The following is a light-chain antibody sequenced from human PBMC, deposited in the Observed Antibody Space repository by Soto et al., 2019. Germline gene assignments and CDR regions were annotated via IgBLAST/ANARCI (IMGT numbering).Light chain of an antibody. Sequence: QSVLTQPPSVSGAPGQRVTISCTGSSSNIGAGYDVHWYQQLPGTAPKLLIYGNSNRPSGVPDRFSGSKSGTSASLAITGLQAEDEADYYCSSYTSSSTVRVFGTGTKVTVL. CDR3: SSYTSSSTVRV. CDR2: GNS. V-gene: IGLV1-40*01. J-gene: IGLJ1*01. CDR1: SSNIGAGYD.